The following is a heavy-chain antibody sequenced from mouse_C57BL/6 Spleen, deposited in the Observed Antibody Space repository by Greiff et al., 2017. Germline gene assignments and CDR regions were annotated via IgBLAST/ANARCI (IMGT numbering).Heavy chain of an antibody. V-gene: IGHV2-2*01. Sequence: VQRVESGPGLVQPSQSLSITCTVSGFSLTSYGVHWVRQSPGKGLEWLGVIWSGGSTDYNAAFISRLSISKDNSKSQVFFKMNSLQADDTAINYCASLGTWFAYWGQGTLVTVSA. CDR3: ASLGTWFAY. D-gene: IGHD1-1*02. J-gene: IGHJ3*01. CDR1: GFSLTSYG. CDR2: IWSGGST.